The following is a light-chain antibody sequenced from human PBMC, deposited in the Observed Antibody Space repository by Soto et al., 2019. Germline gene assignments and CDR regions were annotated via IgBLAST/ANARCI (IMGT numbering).Light chain of an antibody. V-gene: IGKV3-20*01. CDR2: GAS. Sequence: EIVLTQSPGTLALSPGERATLSCRASQSVNNNYLTWSQQKRGQAPRLLIHGASSRATGIPPSFSGSGSGTDFTLTISRLEPEDFPVYYCQQYGSSPFTFGPGTRVGIK. CDR3: QQYGSSPFT. J-gene: IGKJ3*01. CDR1: QSVNNNY.